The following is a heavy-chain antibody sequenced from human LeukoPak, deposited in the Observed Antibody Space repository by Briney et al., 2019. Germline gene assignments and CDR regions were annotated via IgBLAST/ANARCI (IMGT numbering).Heavy chain of an antibody. V-gene: IGHV3-23*01. CDR3: AKRVPYASSSVYFDY. D-gene: IGHD2-8*01. CDR1: GFTFSSYG. Sequence: GGSLRLSCAASGFTFSSYGMSWVRQAPGKGLEWVSSISDDGRSTYYADSVKGRFTISKDNSKNTMYLQMNNLRAEDTAIYYCAKRVPYASSSVYFDYWGQGTLVTVSS. CDR2: ISDDGRST. J-gene: IGHJ4*02.